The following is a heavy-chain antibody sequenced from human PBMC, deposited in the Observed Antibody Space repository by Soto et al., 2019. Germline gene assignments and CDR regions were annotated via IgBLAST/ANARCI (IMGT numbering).Heavy chain of an antibody. V-gene: IGHV4-30-2*01. D-gene: IGHD5-12*01. Sequence: SETLSLTCGVSGDTISTGGYSWAWIRQPPGKALEWIGHTYHSGSTYYNPSLKSRVTISVDMSEKQSSLILTSVTAADTAVYWCARDPVDGYAFFDNWGQGALVTVSS. CDR3: ARDPVDGYAFFDN. CDR1: GDTISTGGYS. CDR2: TYHSGST. J-gene: IGHJ5*02.